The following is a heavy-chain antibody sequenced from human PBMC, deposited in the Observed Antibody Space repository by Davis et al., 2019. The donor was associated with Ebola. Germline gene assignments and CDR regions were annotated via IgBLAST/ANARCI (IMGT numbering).Heavy chain of an antibody. D-gene: IGHD6-13*01. J-gene: IGHJ4*02. CDR2: IYHSGTT. Sequence: SCAASGSTFSSYAMSWVRQPPGKGLEWIGEIYHSGTTNYNPSLKSRVTISVDKSKNQFSLSLISVTAADTAVYYCARVRLGYSTSWYYFDYWGQGTLVTVSS. CDR1: GSTFSSYAM. CDR3: ARVRLGYSTSWYYFDY. V-gene: IGHV4-4*02.